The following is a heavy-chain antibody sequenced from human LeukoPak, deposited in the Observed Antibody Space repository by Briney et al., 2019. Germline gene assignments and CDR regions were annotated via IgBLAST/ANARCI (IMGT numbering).Heavy chain of an antibody. CDR1: GGSISGSY. CDR2: IYYSGST. Sequence: SETLSLTCTVSGGSISGSYWSWLPQPPGKGLEYIGYIYYSGSTNYNPSLRSRVTMSVDTSKNQFSLKMSSVTAADTAVYYCARDKYSGQLVFDYWGKGSLVVVSS. J-gene: IGHJ4*02. CDR3: ARDKYSGQLVFDY. V-gene: IGHV4-59*01. D-gene: IGHD6-6*01.